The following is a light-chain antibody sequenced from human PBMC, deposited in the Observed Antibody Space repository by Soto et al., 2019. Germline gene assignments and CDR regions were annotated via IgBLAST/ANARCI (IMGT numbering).Light chain of an antibody. J-gene: IGKJ1*01. Sequence: ENVLTQSPGTLSLSPGERATLSCRASQSVGSSYLAWYQQKPGQAPRPLIYGASSRATGIPDRFSGSGSGTDFTLTISRLEPEDFAVYYCQQYGSSPRTFGQGTKVDIK. V-gene: IGKV3-20*01. CDR3: QQYGSSPRT. CDR1: QSVGSSY. CDR2: GAS.